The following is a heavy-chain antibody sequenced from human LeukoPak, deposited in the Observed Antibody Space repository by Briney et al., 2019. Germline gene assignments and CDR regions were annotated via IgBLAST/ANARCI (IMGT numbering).Heavy chain of an antibody. CDR2: IRYDGSNK. Sequence: GGSLRLSCAASGFIFTDYGMHWVRQAPGKGLEWVAFIRYDGSNKYYADSVKGRFTISRDNSKNTLYLQMNSLRAEDTAVYYCAKDLTYYYDSSGFGYWGQGTLVTVSS. CDR1: GFIFTDYG. CDR3: AKDLTYYYDSSGFGY. V-gene: IGHV3-30*02. D-gene: IGHD3-22*01. J-gene: IGHJ4*02.